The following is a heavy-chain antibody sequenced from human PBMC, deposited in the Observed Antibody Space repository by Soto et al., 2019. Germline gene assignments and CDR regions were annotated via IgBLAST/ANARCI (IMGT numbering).Heavy chain of an antibody. Sequence: SETLSLTCTVSGGSISSYYWSWIRQPPGKGLEWIGYIYYSGSTNYNPSLKSRVTISVDTSKNQFSLKLSSVTAADTAVYYCARTLRYFDWLYAFDIWGQGTMVTVSS. CDR3: ARTLRYFDWLYAFDI. CDR1: GGSISSYY. CDR2: IYYSGST. J-gene: IGHJ3*02. V-gene: IGHV4-59*08. D-gene: IGHD3-9*01.